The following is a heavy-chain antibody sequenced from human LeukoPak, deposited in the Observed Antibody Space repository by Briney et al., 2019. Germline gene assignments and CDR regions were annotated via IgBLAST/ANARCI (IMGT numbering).Heavy chain of an antibody. J-gene: IGHJ4*02. CDR1: GFTFGDYA. CDR3: TPVQYQLLPDFDY. V-gene: IGHV3-49*04. Sequence: GGSLRLSCTASGFTFGDYAMSWVRQAPWKGLEWVGFIRSKAYGGTTEYAASVKGRFTISRDDSKSIAYLQMNSLKTEDTAVYYCTPVQYQLLPDFDYWGQGTLVTVSS. CDR2: IRSKAYGGTT. D-gene: IGHD2-2*01.